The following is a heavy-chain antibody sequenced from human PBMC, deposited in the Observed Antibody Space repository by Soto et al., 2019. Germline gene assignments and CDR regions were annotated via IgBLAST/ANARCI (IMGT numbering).Heavy chain of an antibody. CDR1: GGSITSYS. CDR3: ARGTTGPRYYYYHYMDV. D-gene: IGHD1-1*01. Sequence: SETLSLTCTVSGGSITSYSWSWLRQPPGKGLEWVGSIFYSGSTNYNPSLESRVAISIDTSKNQVSLKLDSVTAADTAVYYCARGTTGPRYYYYHYMDVWGKGTTVTVSS. V-gene: IGHV4-59*01. CDR2: IFYSGST. J-gene: IGHJ6*03.